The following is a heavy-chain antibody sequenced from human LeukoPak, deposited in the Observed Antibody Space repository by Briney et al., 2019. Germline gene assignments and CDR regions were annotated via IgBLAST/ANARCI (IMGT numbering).Heavy chain of an antibody. CDR1: GFTFSDYA. CDR3: AKVWGYCSGGSCYSLFDY. J-gene: IGHJ4*02. V-gene: IGHV3-30*18. Sequence: GRSLRLSCAASGFTFSDYAMHWVRQAPGKGLEWVAVISDDGSNKYYAEFVKGRFTVSRDNSKNTLYLQMNSLRAEDTAVYYCAKVWGYCSGGSCYSLFDYWGQGTLVTVSS. D-gene: IGHD2-15*01. CDR2: ISDDGSNK.